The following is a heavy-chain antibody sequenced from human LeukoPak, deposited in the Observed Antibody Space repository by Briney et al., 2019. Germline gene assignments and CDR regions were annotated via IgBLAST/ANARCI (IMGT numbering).Heavy chain of an antibody. V-gene: IGHV4-59*08. CDR3: ARRNPSYWYFDL. CDR1: GGPIRSHY. J-gene: IGHJ2*01. Sequence: SETLSLTCTVSGGPIRSHYWSWIRQPPGKGLEWIGYIYYSGSTSYNPSLKSRVTISADTSKNQFSLNLSSVTAADTAVYYCARRNPSYWYFDLWGRGTLVTVSP. CDR2: IYYSGST.